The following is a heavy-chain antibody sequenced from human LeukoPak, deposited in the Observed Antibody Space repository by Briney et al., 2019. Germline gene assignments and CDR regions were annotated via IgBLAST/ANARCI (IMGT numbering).Heavy chain of an antibody. V-gene: IGHV3-30*02. CDR2: IRYDGSNK. Sequence: GGSLRLSCAASGFTFSSYGMHWVRQAPGKGLEWVAFIRYDGSNKYYADSVKGRFTISRDNSKNTLYLQMNSLRAEDTAVYYCSKGFSDSRGSYVIDYWGQGTLVTDSS. J-gene: IGHJ4*02. CDR3: SKGFSDSRGSYVIDY. CDR1: GFTFSSYG. D-gene: IGHD3-22*01.